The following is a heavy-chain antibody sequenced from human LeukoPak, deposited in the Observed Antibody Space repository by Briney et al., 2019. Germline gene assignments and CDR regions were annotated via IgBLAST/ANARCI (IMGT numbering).Heavy chain of an antibody. J-gene: IGHJ4*02. Sequence: GGSLRLSCAASGFTFSSYAMSWVRQAPGKGLEWVSYISSSSSTIYSADSVKGRFTISRDNAKNSLYLQMNSLRAEDTAVYYCARGLYCSGGSCLGFDSWGQGTLVTVSS. D-gene: IGHD2-15*01. CDR3: ARGLYCSGGSCLGFDS. V-gene: IGHV3-48*01. CDR1: GFTFSSYA. CDR2: ISSSSSTI.